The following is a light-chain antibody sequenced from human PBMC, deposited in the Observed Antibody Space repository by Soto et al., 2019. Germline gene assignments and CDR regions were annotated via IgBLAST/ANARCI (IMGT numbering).Light chain of an antibody. CDR2: AAC. Sequence: EVVLAQSPGTLSLSPGERVTLSCRASQTITNNYLAWYQQKHGQAPRLLISAACSRGTGIPDRFSGRGSGADLTLVIISLEPEDFAVYYCQQYGADPPYTFGQGAKLEIK. J-gene: IGKJ2*01. CDR1: QTITNNY. V-gene: IGKV3-20*01. CDR3: QQYGADPPYT.